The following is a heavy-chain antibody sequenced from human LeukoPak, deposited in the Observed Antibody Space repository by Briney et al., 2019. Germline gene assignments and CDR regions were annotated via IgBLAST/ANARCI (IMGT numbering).Heavy chain of an antibody. J-gene: IGHJ4*02. CDR1: GFTFSSYS. CDR2: ISSSSSYI. V-gene: IGHV3-21*01. CDR3: ARDSGNGEPFYY. Sequence: GGSLPLSCAASGFTFSSYSMNWVRQAPGKGLEWVSSISSSSSYIYYADSVKGRFTISRDNAKNSLYLQMNSLRAEDTAVYYCARDSGNGEPFYYWGQGTLVTVSS. D-gene: IGHD5-12*01.